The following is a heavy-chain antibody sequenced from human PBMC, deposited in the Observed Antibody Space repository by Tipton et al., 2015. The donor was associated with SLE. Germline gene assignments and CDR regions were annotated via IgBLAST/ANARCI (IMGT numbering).Heavy chain of an antibody. V-gene: IGHV4-34*01. Sequence: TLSLTCAVYGGSFSGYDWTWIRQPPGKGLEWIGEINHGGSSTYNPSLKSRVTISADTSKDQFSLNLGSVTAADTAVYYCASHDSSGYYFDYWGQGTLVTVSS. CDR1: GGSFSGYD. CDR2: INHGGSS. CDR3: ASHDSSGYYFDY. D-gene: IGHD3-22*01. J-gene: IGHJ4*02.